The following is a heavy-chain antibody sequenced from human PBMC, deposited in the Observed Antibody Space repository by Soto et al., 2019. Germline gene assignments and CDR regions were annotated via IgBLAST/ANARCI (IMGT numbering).Heavy chain of an antibody. CDR3: ASRPSYGGDNWFDP. D-gene: IGHD4-17*01. CDR2: FDPEDGET. Sequence: EASVKVSCKVSGYTLTELSMHWVRQAPGKGLEWMGGFDPEDGETIYAQKFQGRVTITADESTSTAYMELSSLRSEDTAVYYCASRPSYGGDNWFDPWGQGTLVTVSS. CDR1: GYTLTELS. V-gene: IGHV1-24*01. J-gene: IGHJ5*02.